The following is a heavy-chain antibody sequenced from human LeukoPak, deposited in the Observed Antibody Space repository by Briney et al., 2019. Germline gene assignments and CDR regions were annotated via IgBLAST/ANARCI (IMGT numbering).Heavy chain of an antibody. D-gene: IGHD1-26*01. CDR3: TRAGWQLIEVGFDS. CDR2: IRTKPYGGTT. V-gene: IGHV3-49*05. Sequence: KPGRSLRLSCSTSGFTFGDYAMSWFSQAPGKGLEWVGFIRTKPYGGTTEYAASVRGRFTISRDDSKSITYLQMNSLKTEDTAVYYCTRAGWQLIEVGFDSWGQGTLVTVSS. J-gene: IGHJ4*02. CDR1: GFTFGDYA.